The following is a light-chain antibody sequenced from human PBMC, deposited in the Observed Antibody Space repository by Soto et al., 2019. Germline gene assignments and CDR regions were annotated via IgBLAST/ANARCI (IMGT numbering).Light chain of an antibody. CDR3: CSYAGSSNYV. CDR2: EGS. V-gene: IGLV2-23*01. J-gene: IGLJ1*01. Sequence: QSALTQPASVSGSPGQSITISCTGTSSDVGSYNFVSWYQHHPGKAPKLMIYEGSERPSGVSNRFSGSKSGNTASLTISGLQAEDEADYYCCSYAGSSNYVFGTGTKLTVL. CDR1: SSDVGSYNF.